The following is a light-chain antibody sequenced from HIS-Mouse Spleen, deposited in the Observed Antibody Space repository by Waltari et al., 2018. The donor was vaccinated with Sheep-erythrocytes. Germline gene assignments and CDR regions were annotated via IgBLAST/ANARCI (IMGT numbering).Light chain of an antibody. CDR3: QQYYSTPLT. V-gene: IGKV4-1*01. CDR2: WAS. Sequence: IVMTQSPYSLSLSLGARSTINSNTIHSVLYSTNNKNYLAWYQQKPGQPPKLLIYWASTRESGVPDRFSGSGSGTDFTLTISSLQAEDVAVYYCQQYYSTPLTFGGGTKVEIK. CDR1: HSVLYSTNNKNY. J-gene: IGKJ4*01.